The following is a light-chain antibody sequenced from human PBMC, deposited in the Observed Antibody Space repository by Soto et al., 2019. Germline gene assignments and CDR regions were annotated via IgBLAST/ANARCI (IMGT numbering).Light chain of an antibody. CDR1: QGIGST. CDR2: ATS. CDR3: HQFGYSPRT. J-gene: IGKJ5*01. V-gene: IGKV3-20*01. Sequence: EIVMTQSPATLSVSPGERATLSCRASQGIGSTLAWYQQKPGQAPRLLIFATSRRATDIPDRFSGSGSGTDFTLAIRRLEPEDFAVYYCHQFGYSPRTFGQGTRLEIK.